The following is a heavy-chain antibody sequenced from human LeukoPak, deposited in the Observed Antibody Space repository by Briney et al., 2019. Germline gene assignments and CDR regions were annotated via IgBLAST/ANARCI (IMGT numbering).Heavy chain of an antibody. Sequence: SETLSLTCAVYGGSFSGYYWSWIRQPPGKGLEWIGEINHSGSTNYNPSLKSRVTISVDTSKYQFSLKLSSVTAADTAVYYCAREWAYSSSSGLGYWGQGTLVTVSS. J-gene: IGHJ4*02. CDR3: AREWAYSSSSGLGY. V-gene: IGHV4-34*01. CDR2: INHSGST. D-gene: IGHD6-6*01. CDR1: GGSFSGYY.